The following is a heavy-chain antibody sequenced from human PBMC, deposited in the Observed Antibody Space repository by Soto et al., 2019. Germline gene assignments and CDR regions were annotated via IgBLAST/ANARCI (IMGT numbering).Heavy chain of an antibody. CDR3: ARDGGEYSSSFYYYRMDV. V-gene: IGHV3-33*01. Sequence: GGSLRLSCAASGFTFSSYGMHWVRQAPGKGLEWVAVIWYDGSNKYYADSVKGRFTISRDNSKNTLYLQMNSLRAEDTAVYYCARDGGEYSSSFYYYRMDVWGQGTTVTVSS. D-gene: IGHD6-6*01. J-gene: IGHJ6*02. CDR2: IWYDGSNK. CDR1: GFTFSSYG.